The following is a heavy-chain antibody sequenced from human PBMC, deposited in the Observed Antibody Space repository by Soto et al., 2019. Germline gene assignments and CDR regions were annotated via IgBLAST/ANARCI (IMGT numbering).Heavy chain of an antibody. V-gene: IGHV4-59*01. J-gene: IGHJ6*02. CDR1: GGSITSSY. CDR2: IYDTGISGYTPST. CDR3: ARGEDAFFYYGLDV. Sequence: QVQLQESGPRLVKPSATLSLTCTVSGGSITSSYWSWIRRPPGKGLEWIAYIYDTGISGYTPSTSHNPSLKSRVPMSVDTSKSQFSLKLTSVTAADTAVYYCARGEDAFFYYGLDVWGQGITVTVSS.